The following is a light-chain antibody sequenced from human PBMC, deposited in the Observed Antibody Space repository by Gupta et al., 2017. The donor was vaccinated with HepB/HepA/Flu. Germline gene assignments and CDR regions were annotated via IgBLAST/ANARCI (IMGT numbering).Light chain of an antibody. CDR3: QQVHSAPVT. CDR1: QNMGNY. CDR2: SAT. J-gene: IGKJ4*01. Sequence: DIHLPQSPSVLSASVGDRVIITCRTSQNMGNYLDWYKQKPGRAPKLLIYSATTLQSGVPSRFSGSGSGTXFTLTVXGLQPEDFGTYYCQQVHSAPVTFGXGTKVEIK. V-gene: IGKV1-9*01.